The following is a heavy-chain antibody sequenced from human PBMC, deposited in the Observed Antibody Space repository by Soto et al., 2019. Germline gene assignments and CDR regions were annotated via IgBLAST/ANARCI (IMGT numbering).Heavy chain of an antibody. J-gene: IGHJ5*02. CDR1: GFIFSNNG. CDR3: TIVRVADSALDP. CDR2: MSYDGSDT. V-gene: IGHV3-30*03. Sequence: GGSLRLSCVGSGFIFSNNGRHGVRQTPGKGLEWVALMSYDGSDTFYADSVKGRFTIYRDNSKNTLFLHMSNLRAEDTAMYYCTIVRVADSALDPWGQGTLVTVSS. D-gene: IGHD3-10*02.